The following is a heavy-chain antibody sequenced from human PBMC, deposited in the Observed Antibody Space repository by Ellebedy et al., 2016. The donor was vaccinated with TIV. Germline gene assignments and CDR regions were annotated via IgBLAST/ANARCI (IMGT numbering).Heavy chain of an antibody. CDR3: ARGKGPGSFLVDF. J-gene: IGHJ4*02. V-gene: IGHV3-30*04. CDR1: GFTSSGYA. CDR2: MSGDGGVQ. Sequence: GESLNISCAASGFTSSGYAMHSVRQSPGKGLEWVAFMSGDGGVQHYEDSLKGGFTVSRDNPKSTVYLQMNSLRAEETALYFCARGKGPGSFLVDFWGQGTLVTVSS.